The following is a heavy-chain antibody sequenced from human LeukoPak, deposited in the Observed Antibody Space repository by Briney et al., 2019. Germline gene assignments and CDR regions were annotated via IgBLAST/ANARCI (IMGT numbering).Heavy chain of an antibody. D-gene: IGHD6-19*01. CDR1: GFTFSSYW. CDR2: INSDGSST. CDR3: AREGSSGWYAGY. J-gene: IGHJ4*02. Sequence: QPGGSLRLSCAASGFTFSSYWMHWVRQAPGKGLVWVSRINSDGSSTSYADSVKGRFTISRDNAKNMLYLQMNNLRAEDTAVYYCAREGSSGWYAGYWGQGTLVTVSS. V-gene: IGHV3-74*01.